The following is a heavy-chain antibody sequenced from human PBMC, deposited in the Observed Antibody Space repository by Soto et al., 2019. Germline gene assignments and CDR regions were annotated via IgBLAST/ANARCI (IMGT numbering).Heavy chain of an antibody. J-gene: IGHJ3*02. Sequence: SETVSLTCTVSGGSISSYYWSWIRQPAGKGLEWIGRIYTSGSTNYNPSLKSRVTMSVDTSKNQFSLKLSSVTAADTAVYYCARDNGGGDFWSGLGASDIPGPAPMVTLSS. CDR1: GGSISSYY. CDR3: ARDNGGGDFWSGLGASDI. D-gene: IGHD3-3*01. CDR2: IYTSGST. V-gene: IGHV4-4*07.